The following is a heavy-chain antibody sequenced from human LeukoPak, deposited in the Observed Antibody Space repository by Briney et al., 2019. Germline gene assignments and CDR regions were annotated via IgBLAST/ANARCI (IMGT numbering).Heavy chain of an antibody. CDR1: GFTFSSYA. J-gene: IGHJ4*02. V-gene: IGHV3-23*01. Sequence: GGSLRLSCAASGFTFSSYAMSWVRQAPGKGLEWVSAISGSGGSTYYADSVKGRFTISIDNSKNTLYLQVNSLRAEDTAVYYCAKANAGDYYDSSGYYFDYWGQGTLVTVSS. CDR3: AKANAGDYYDSSGYYFDY. D-gene: IGHD3-22*01. CDR2: ISGSGGST.